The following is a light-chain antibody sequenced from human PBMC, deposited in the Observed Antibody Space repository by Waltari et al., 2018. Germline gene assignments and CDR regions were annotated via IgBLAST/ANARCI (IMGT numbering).Light chain of an antibody. CDR2: DVI. Sequence: QSALTQPRSVSGSPGQSVTISCTGTITDFGGYDCVSWYQQHPGKTPKLMIYDVIKRPSGVPDRFSGSKSGNTASLTISGLQPEDEADYYCAAWDDSLNGVFGPGTKVTVL. CDR3: AAWDDSLNGV. V-gene: IGLV2-11*01. CDR1: ITDFGGYDC. J-gene: IGLJ1*01.